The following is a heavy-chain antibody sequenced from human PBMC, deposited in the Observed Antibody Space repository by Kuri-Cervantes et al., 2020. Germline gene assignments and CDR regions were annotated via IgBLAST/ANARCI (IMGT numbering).Heavy chain of an antibody. Sequence: ASVKVSCKASGYTFTSYYMHWVRQAPGQGLEWMGIINPSGGSTSYAQKFQGGVTMTRDTSTSTVYMELSSLRSEDTAVYYCARDRQLLWFGELSHYYYYGMDVWGQGTTVTVSS. J-gene: IGHJ6*02. CDR1: GYTFTSYY. CDR2: INPSGGST. D-gene: IGHD3-10*01. V-gene: IGHV1-46*01. CDR3: ARDRQLLWFGELSHYYYYGMDV.